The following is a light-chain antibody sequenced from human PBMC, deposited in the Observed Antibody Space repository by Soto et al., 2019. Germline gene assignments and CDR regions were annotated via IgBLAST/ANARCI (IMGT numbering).Light chain of an antibody. CDR1: QTISSW. V-gene: IGKV1-5*01. CDR3: QQYKSFWT. Sequence: DIQMTQSPSTLSGSVGDRVTITCRASQTISSWLAWYQQKPGKAPKLLIYDASSLESGVPSRFSGSGSGTEFTLTISSLQSEDFATYYCQQYKSFWTFGQGTKVDIK. CDR2: DAS. J-gene: IGKJ1*01.